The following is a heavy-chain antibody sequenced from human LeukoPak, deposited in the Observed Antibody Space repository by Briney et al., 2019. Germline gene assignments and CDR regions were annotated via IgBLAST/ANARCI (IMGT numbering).Heavy chain of an antibody. CDR3: ARDGYGDYGWSHI. Sequence: GRSLRLSCAASGFTFHDYAMHWVRHAPGKGLEWVSGISWNSGIIGYADSVKGRFTTSRDNAKNSLYLQMNSLRPEDTALYYCARDGYGDYGWSHIWGQGTMVTVSS. D-gene: IGHD4-17*01. J-gene: IGHJ3*02. CDR1: GFTFHDYA. CDR2: ISWNSGII. V-gene: IGHV3-9*01.